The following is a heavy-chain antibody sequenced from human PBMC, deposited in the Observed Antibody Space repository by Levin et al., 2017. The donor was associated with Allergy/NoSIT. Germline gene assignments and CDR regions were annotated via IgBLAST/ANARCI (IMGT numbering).Heavy chain of an antibody. CDR1: GYTFTSYY. J-gene: IGHJ5*02. CDR3: ARAPYHRAGYCSGGSCDSWFDP. Sequence: PGGSLRLSCKASGYTFTSYYMHWVRQAPGQGLEWMGIINPSGGSTSYAQKFQGRVTMTRDTSTSTVYMELSSLRSEDTAVYYCARAPYHRAGYCSGGSCDSWFDPWGQGTLVTVSS. D-gene: IGHD2-15*01. V-gene: IGHV1-46*03. CDR2: INPSGGST.